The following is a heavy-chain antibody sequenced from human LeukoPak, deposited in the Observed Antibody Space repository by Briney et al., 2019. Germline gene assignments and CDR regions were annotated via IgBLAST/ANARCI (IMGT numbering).Heavy chain of an antibody. CDR3: ARRGYYYDSSGYSPFDY. V-gene: IGHV4-39*01. J-gene: IGHJ4*02. Sequence: SETLSLTCTVSGGSISSSSYYWGWIRQPPGKGLEWIGSTYYSGSTYYNPSLKSRVTISVDTSKNQFSLKLSSVTAADTAVYYCARRGYYYDSSGYSPFDYWGQGTLVTVSS. CDR1: GGSISSSSYY. D-gene: IGHD3-22*01. CDR2: TYYSGST.